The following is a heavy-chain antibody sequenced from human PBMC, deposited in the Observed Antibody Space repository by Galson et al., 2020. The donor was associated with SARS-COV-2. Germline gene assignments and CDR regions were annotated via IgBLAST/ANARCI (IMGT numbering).Heavy chain of an antibody. J-gene: IGHJ6*02. D-gene: IGHD4-17*01. CDR2: IYTSGST. Sequence: ASETLSLTCTVSGGSISSYYWSWIRQPAGKGLEWIGRIYTSGSTNYNPSLKSRVTMSVDTSKNQFSLKLSSVTAADTAVYYCAREPTVTTNDYYYYYGMDVWGQGTTVTVSS. CDR1: GGSISSYY. CDR3: AREPTVTTNDYYYYYGMDV. V-gene: IGHV4-4*07.